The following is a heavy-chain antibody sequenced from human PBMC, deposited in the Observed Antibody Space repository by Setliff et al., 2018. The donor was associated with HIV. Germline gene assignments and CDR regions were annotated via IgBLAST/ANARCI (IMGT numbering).Heavy chain of an antibody. CDR1: GGSIGGYY. D-gene: IGHD1-26*01. CDR3: ARIVRWELVATSTFFYYYMDA. V-gene: IGHV4-4*08. CDR2: IYSGGST. Sequence: SETLSLTCTVSGGSIGGYYWSWIRQPPGTGLEWLGCIYSGGSTNYNPSLESRVATSVDTSKNQFSLKLSSVTAADTAVYYCARIVRWELVATSTFFYYYMDAWGKGTTVTVSS. J-gene: IGHJ6*03.